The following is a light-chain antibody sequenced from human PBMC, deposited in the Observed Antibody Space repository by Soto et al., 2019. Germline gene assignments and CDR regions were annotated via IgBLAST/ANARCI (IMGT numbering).Light chain of an antibody. CDR3: AAWDDRLSGDG. CDR1: SSNIAKNY. J-gene: IGLJ1*01. CDR2: SDN. Sequence: QSVLTQPPSTSGTPGQRVTISFSGDSSNIAKNYVYWYQQVPGMAPKLLIYSDNQRPSGVPDRFSGSKSGTSASLAISGLLSEDEADYYCAAWDDRLSGDGFGGGTKLTVL. V-gene: IGLV1-47*02.